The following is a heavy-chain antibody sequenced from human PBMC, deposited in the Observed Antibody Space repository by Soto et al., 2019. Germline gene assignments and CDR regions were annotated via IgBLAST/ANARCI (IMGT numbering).Heavy chain of an antibody. V-gene: IGHV3-30-3*01. CDR1: GFTFSSYA. Sequence: GGSLRLSCAASGFTFSSYAMHWVRQAPGKGLEWVAVISYDGSNKYYADSVKGRFTISRDNSKNTLYLQMNSLRAEDTAVYYCARDERIAGSNGGMDVWGQGTTVTVSS. J-gene: IGHJ6*02. CDR2: ISYDGSNK. CDR3: ARDERIAGSNGGMDV. D-gene: IGHD3-16*01.